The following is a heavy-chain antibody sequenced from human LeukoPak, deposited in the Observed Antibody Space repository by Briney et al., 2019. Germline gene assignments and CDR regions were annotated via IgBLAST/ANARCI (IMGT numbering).Heavy chain of an antibody. J-gene: IGHJ6*03. V-gene: IGHV4-34*01. CDR1: GGSFSGYY. D-gene: IGHD6-19*01. CDR2: INHSGST. CDR3: ARADDSSGWAYYYYYYMDV. Sequence: SETLSLTCAVYGGSFSGYYWSWIRQPPGKGLEWIGEINHSGSTNYNPSLKSRVTISVDTSKNQISLKLSSVTAADTAVYYCARADDSSGWAYYYYYYMDVWGKGTTVTVSS.